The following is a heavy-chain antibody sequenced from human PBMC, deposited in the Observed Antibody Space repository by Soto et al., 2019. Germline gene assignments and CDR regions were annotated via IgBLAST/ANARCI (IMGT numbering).Heavy chain of an antibody. D-gene: IGHD6-19*01. Sequence: VQLVESGGGVVQPGRSLRLSCAASGFTFSDYAMHWVRQAPGKGLEWVAVVSHDGRNTHYADSVKGRFTIYRDSSKNTVCLEMTSLIAEDTAVYYGAKGGRQWLVASDFNYWGQGALVTVSS. J-gene: IGHJ4*02. CDR2: VSHDGRNT. CDR3: AKGGRQWLVASDFNY. CDR1: GFTFSDYA. V-gene: IGHV3-30*18.